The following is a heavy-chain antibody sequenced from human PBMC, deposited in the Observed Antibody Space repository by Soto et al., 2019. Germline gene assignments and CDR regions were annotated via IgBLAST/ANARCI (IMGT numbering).Heavy chain of an antibody. Sequence: GGSLRLSCAASGFTFGDYYMSWIRQAPGKGLEWVSYISSSSSYTNYADSVKGRFTISRDNAKNSLYLQMNSLRAEDTAVYYCARRTNPNYDSSGYSGDAFDIWGQGTMVTVSS. CDR2: ISSSSSYT. J-gene: IGHJ3*02. CDR1: GFTFGDYY. V-gene: IGHV3-11*06. D-gene: IGHD3-22*01. CDR3: ARRTNPNYDSSGYSGDAFDI.